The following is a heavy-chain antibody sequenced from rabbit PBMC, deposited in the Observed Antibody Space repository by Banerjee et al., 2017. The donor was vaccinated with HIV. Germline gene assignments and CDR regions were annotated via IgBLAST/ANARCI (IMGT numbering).Heavy chain of an antibody. CDR3: ARGIAVYSTYAYYFNL. V-gene: IGHV1S40*01. CDR2: IYSGSSGST. J-gene: IGHJ4*01. Sequence: QSLEESGGDLVKPGASLTLTCTASGFSFSGSYYMCWVRQAPGKGLEWIACIYSGSSGSTYYASWAKGRFTISKASSTTVTLQMTSLTAADTATYFCARGIAVYSTYAYYFNLWGQGTLVTVS. CDR1: GFSFSGSYY. D-gene: IGHD7-1*01.